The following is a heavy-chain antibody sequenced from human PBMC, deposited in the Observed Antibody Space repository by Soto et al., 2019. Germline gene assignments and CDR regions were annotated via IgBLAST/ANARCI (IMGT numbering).Heavy chain of an antibody. CDR3: AITTYSGYDSGAFDI. D-gene: IGHD5-12*01. CDR2: INHSGST. V-gene: IGHV4-34*01. CDR1: GGSFSGYY. J-gene: IGHJ3*02. Sequence: QVQLQQWGAGLLKPSETLSLTCAVYGGSFSGYYWSWIRQPPGKGLEWIGEINHSGSTNYNPSLKSRVTISVDTSKNQFSLTLSSVTAADTAVYYCAITTYSGYDSGAFDIWGQGTMVTVSS.